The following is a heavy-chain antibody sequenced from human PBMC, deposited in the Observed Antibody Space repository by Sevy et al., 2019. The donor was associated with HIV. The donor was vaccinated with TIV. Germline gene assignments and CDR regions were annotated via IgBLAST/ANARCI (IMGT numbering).Heavy chain of an antibody. CDR3: PRGPDYYDSSGYYYQ. CDR2: INSISTYI. J-gene: IGHJ4*02. Sequence: GGSLRLSCAASGFTFSSYSMHWVRQAPGKGLEWVSSINSISTYIYYADSVKGRFTISRDNAKNSLYLQMNSLRAEDTAVYYCPRGPDYYDSSGYYYQWGQGTLVTVSS. V-gene: IGHV3-21*01. D-gene: IGHD3-22*01. CDR1: GFTFSSYS.